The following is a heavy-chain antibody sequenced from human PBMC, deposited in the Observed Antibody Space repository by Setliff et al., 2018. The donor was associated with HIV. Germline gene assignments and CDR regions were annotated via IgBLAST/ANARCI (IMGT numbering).Heavy chain of an antibody. D-gene: IGHD3-16*01. CDR2: ITGSGRTT. J-gene: IGHJ4*02. CDR1: GFTFGDYA. CDR3: AKDYVENDY. Sequence: PGGSLRLSCTASGFTFGDYAMIWVRQAPGKGLEWVSAITGSGRTTYYADSVKGRFTISRDNSKNTLSLQMNSLRAEDTAVYYCAKDYVENDYWGQGTLVTVPQ. V-gene: IGHV3-23*01.